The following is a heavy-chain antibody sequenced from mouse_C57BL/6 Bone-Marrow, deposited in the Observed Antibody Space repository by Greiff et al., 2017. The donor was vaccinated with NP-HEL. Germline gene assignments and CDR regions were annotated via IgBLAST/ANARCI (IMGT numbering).Heavy chain of an antibody. CDR2: IDPENGDT. CDR1: GFNIKDDY. CDR3: TTSSYDGPNRSAMDY. Sequence: EVQLQQSGAELVRPGASVKLSCTASGFNIKDDYMHWVKQRPEQGLEWIGWIDPENGDTEYASKFQGKATIPADTSSNTAYLQLSSLTSEDTAVYYCTTSSYDGPNRSAMDYWGQGTSVTVSS. V-gene: IGHV14-4*01. D-gene: IGHD2-3*01. J-gene: IGHJ4*01.